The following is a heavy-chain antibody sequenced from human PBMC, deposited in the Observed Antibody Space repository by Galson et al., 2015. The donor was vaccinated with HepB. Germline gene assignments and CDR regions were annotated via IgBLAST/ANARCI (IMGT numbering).Heavy chain of an antibody. CDR1: GFTFSDYS. V-gene: IGHV3-48*01. J-gene: IGHJ4*02. Sequence: SLRLSCAASGFTFSDYSMSWVRQAPGKGLEWVSYISSSGNIVNYADSVEGRSTISRDKNSLYLQMNSLRAEDTAVYYCARDLRECAIDHWGQGTLVTVSS. CDR3: ARDLRECAIDH. CDR2: ISSSGNIV.